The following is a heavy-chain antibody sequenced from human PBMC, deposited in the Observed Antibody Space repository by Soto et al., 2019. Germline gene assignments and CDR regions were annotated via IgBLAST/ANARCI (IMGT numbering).Heavy chain of an antibody. V-gene: IGHV4-4*02. J-gene: IGHJ4*02. CDR2: VFHTGNN. CDR3: ARKAWVRFDY. D-gene: IGHD7-27*01. CDR1: GDSISSSVW. Sequence: SETLSLTCAVSGDSISSSVWCTLVRQPPGKGLEWIGEVFHTGNNNYNPSLKSRVTMSVDKSTNEFSLKVTSVTAADTAIYYCARKAWVRFDYWGQGALVTVSS.